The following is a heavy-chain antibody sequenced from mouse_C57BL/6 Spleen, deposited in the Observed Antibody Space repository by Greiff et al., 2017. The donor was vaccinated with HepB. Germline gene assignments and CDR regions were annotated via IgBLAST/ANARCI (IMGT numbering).Heavy chain of an antibody. Sequence: EVQLQESGTVLARPGASVKMSCKTSGYTFTSYWMHWVKQRPGQGLEWIGAFYPGNSDTSYNQKFKGKAKLTAVTSASTAYMELSSLTNEDSAVYYCTSLYYSNYVDYFDYWGQGTTLTVSS. CDR3: TSLYYSNYVDYFDY. V-gene: IGHV1-5*01. CDR1: GYTFTSYW. J-gene: IGHJ2*01. CDR2: FYPGNSDT. D-gene: IGHD2-5*01.